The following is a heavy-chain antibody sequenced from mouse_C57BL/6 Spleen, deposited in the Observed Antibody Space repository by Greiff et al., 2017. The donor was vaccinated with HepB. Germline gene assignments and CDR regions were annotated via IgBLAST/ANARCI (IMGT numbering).Heavy chain of an antibody. Sequence: QVQLKESGPGLVQPSQSLSITCTVSGFSLTSYGVHWVRQSPGKGLEWLGVIWRGGSTDYNAAFMSRLSITKDNSKSQVFFKMNSLQADDTAIYYCAKKTSYYYGSSYYAMDYWGQGTSVTVSS. CDR2: IWRGGST. CDR1: GFSLTSYG. J-gene: IGHJ4*01. CDR3: AKKTSYYYGSSYYAMDY. V-gene: IGHV2-5*01. D-gene: IGHD1-1*01.